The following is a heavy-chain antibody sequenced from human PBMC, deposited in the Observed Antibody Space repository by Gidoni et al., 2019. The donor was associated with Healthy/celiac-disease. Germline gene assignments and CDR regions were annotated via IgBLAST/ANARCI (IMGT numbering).Heavy chain of an antibody. J-gene: IGHJ4*02. D-gene: IGHD2-15*01. CDR2: ISGSGGST. Sequence: EVQLVESGGGLVQPGGSLRLSCAASGFTFSSYAMSWVRQAPGKGLEWVSAISGSGGSTYYADSVKGRFTISRDNSKNTLYLQMNSLRAEDTAVYYCAKDPADCSGGSCYPVFDYWGQGTLVTVSS. V-gene: IGHV3-23*04. CDR3: AKDPADCSGGSCYPVFDY. CDR1: GFTFSSYA.